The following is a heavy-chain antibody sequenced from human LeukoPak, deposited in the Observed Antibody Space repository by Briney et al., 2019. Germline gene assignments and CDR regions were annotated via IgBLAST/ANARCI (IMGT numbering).Heavy chain of an antibody. CDR3: ARGPLEIRFLEWLLYLDY. Sequence: PGGSLRLSCAASGVTFSDYYMSWIRQAPGEGLGWGSYIISSGRTIYYADSVKGRFTISRDNAKNSLYLQMNSLRAQDTAVYYCARGPLEIRFLEWLLYLDYWAQGPLVTVSS. J-gene: IGHJ4*02. V-gene: IGHV3-11*01. CDR2: IISSGRTI. CDR1: GVTFSDYY. D-gene: IGHD3-3*01.